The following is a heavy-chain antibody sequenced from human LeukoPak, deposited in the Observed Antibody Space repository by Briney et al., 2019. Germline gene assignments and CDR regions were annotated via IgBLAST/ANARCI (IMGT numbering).Heavy chain of an antibody. D-gene: IGHD5-12*01. CDR3: ASGSSGYDP. Sequence: PSETLSLTCTVSGGSISNYYWSWIRQPAGKGLEWIGRIYSSGTTIYNPSLKSRVTMSVDTSKNQFSLKLSSVTAADTAVYFCASGSSGYDPWGQGTLVTVSS. V-gene: IGHV4-4*07. J-gene: IGHJ5*02. CDR1: GGSISNYY. CDR2: IYSSGTT.